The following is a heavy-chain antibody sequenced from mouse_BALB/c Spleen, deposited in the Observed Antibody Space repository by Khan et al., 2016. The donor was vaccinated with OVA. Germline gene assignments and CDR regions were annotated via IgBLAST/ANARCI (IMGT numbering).Heavy chain of an antibody. CDR3: ASHLTGSFAY. CDR2: INSDGGYT. V-gene: IGHV5-6*01. J-gene: IGHJ3*01. D-gene: IGHD4-1*01. Sequence: EVELVESGGDVVKPGGSLRLSCAASGFTFSAYGMAWVRQAPDNRLEWVATINSDGGYTYYPDTVKGRFTISRNNAENTLSLQMSSLKSEDTAIYYCASHLTGSFAYWGQGTLVTVSA. CDR1: GFTFSAYG.